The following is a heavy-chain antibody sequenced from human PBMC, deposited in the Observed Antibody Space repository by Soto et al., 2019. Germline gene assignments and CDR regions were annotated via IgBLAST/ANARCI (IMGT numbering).Heavy chain of an antibody. J-gene: IGHJ3*02. Sequence: PLEPLSLTCTVSGDSISNYYRCWIRQPPGKGLEWIGDIYYSGSTNYNPSLKSRVTISVDTSKNQFSLKLSSVTAADTAVYHCARTRGQWLDYAFDIWGQGTTVTVSS. CDR1: GDSISNYY. CDR3: ARTRGQWLDYAFDI. CDR2: IYYSGST. D-gene: IGHD6-19*01. V-gene: IGHV4-59*01.